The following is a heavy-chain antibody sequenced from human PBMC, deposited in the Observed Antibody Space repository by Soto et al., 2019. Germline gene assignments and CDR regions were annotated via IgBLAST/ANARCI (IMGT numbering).Heavy chain of an antibody. CDR1: GFTLSSYS. V-gene: IGHV3-30*04. CDR3: ARMFGLSSGPANRGMDV. Sequence: QVQLVESGGGVAQPGRSLRLFCAASGFTLSSYSLHWVRQSPGKGLEWVAAISSDGTEKHYADSVKGRFTHSRDNSKNALTLQLNCLRTENTAVHYCARMFGLSSGPANRGMDVWSRGTTVTVSS. J-gene: IGHJ6*02. D-gene: IGHD3-16*01. CDR2: ISSDGTEK.